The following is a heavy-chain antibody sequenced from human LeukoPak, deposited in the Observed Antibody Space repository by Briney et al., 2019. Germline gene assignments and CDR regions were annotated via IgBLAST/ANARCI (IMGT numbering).Heavy chain of an antibody. CDR3: ARVLDSGNYYFDY. V-gene: IGHV3-74*01. Sequence: GGSLRPSCAASGFTFSSYWMHWVRQAPGKGLMWVSRSNTDGSSTTYADSVKGRLTVSRDNAKNSLYLQMNSLRAEDTAVYYCARVLDSGNYYFDYWGQGTLVTVSS. J-gene: IGHJ4*02. CDR1: GFTFSSYW. D-gene: IGHD1-26*01. CDR2: SNTDGSST.